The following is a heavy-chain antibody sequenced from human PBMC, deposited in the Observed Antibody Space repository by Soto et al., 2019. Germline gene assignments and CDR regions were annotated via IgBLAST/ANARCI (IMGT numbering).Heavy chain of an antibody. V-gene: IGHV3-66*01. Sequence: EVQLVESGGGLVQPGGSLRLSCAASGFTVSSNYMSWVRQAPGKGLEWVSVIYSGGSTYYADSVKGRFPISRDNSKTTLYLQMTSLRAEDTAVYYCARALRPRDVWGKGTTVTVSS. CDR1: GFTVSSNY. CDR3: ARALRPRDV. J-gene: IGHJ6*04. CDR2: IYSGGST.